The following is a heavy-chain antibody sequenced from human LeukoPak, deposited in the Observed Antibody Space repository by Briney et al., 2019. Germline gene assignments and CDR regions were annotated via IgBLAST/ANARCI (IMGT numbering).Heavy chain of an antibody. CDR1: VYTFTSYY. CDR2: INPSGGST. CDR3: ARDSLHYDYWSGGGTFHY. D-gene: IGHD3-3*01. J-gene: IGHJ4*02. Sequence: ASVKVSCKASVYTFTSYYMHWARQAPGQGLEWMGIINPSGGSTSYAQKFQGRVTMTRDTSTSTVYMELSSLRSEYTAVYYCARDSLHYDYWSGGGTFHYWAQGTLVTVSS. V-gene: IGHV1-46*01.